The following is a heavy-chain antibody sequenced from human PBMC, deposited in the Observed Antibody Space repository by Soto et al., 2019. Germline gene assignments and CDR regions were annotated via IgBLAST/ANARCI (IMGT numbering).Heavy chain of an antibody. Sequence: GESLKISCAASGFTFSSYAMSWVRQAPGKGLEWVSAISGSGGSTYYADSVKGRFTISRDNSKNTLYLQMNSLRAEDTAVYYCAKDAQDIVVVPAAMGVYSGYLFDYWGQGTLVTVSS. V-gene: IGHV3-23*01. CDR1: GFTFSSYA. CDR3: AKDAQDIVVVPAAMGVYSGYLFDY. D-gene: IGHD2-2*01. CDR2: ISGSGGST. J-gene: IGHJ4*02.